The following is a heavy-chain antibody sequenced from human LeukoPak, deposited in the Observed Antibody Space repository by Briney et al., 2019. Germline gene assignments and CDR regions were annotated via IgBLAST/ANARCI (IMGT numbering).Heavy chain of an antibody. CDR2: ISSSSSYI. CDR1: GFTLSSYS. Sequence: GGSLRLSCAASGFTLSSYSMNWVRQAPGKGPERVSSISSSSSYIYYADSVKGRFTISRDNAKNSLYLQMNSLRAEGTAVYYCARVGPDILAPVFELYFDYWGQGTLVTVSS. CDR3: ARVGPDILAPVFELYFDY. V-gene: IGHV3-21*01. D-gene: IGHD3-9*01. J-gene: IGHJ4*02.